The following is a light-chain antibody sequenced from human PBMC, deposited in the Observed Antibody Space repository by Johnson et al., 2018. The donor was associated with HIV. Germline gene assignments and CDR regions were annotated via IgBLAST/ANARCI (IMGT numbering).Light chain of an antibody. J-gene: IGLJ1*01. CDR1: SSDMGNYA. V-gene: IGLV1-51*01. CDR2: DTI. Sequence: QSVLTQPPSVSAAPGQKVTISCSGSSSDMGNYAVSWYQQLPGTAPKLVIYDTIKRHSGIPDRFSGSKSGTSATLGITGLQTGDEADYYCGTWDSSLNAYFFGAATKVAVL. CDR3: GTWDSSLNAYF.